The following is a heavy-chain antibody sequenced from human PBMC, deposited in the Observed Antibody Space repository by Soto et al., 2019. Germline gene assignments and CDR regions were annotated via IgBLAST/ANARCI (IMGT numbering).Heavy chain of an antibody. CDR2: INHSGST. J-gene: IGHJ6*02. CDR1: GGSISGYY. V-gene: IGHV4-34*01. CDR3: ARGHTSDV. Sequence: SETLSLTCAVYGGSISGYYWSWIRQPPGKGLEWIGEINHSGSTNYNPSLESRVTISVDTSKNQFSLKLSSVTAADTAVYYCARGHTSDVWGQGTTVTVSS.